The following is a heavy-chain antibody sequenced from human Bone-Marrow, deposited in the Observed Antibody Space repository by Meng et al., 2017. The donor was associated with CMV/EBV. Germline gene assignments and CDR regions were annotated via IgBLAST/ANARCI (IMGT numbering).Heavy chain of an antibody. J-gene: IGHJ3*02. CDR2: IIPSFGTA. CDR3: ARGRRAAAGPDAFDI. D-gene: IGHD6-13*01. CDR1: GGTFSSYA. Sequence: SVKVSCKASGGTFSSYAISWVRQAPGQGLEWMGGIIPSFGTANYAQKFQGRVTITTDESTSTAYMELSSLRSEDTAGYYWARGRRAAAGPDAFDIWGQGTMVTVSS. V-gene: IGHV1-69*05.